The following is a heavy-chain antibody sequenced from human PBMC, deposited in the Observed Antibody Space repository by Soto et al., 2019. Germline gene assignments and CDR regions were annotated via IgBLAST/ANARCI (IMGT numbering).Heavy chain of an antibody. CDR2: ISYEGSNK. D-gene: IGHD2-15*01. Sequence: QVQLVESGGGVVQPGRSLRLSCAASGFPFSSYGMHWVRQAPGKGLEWVAHISYEGSNKHYTDSVKGRFTISRDNSKNMLYLQMSSLRAADTAVFYCVGGQYYFDYCGQGTRVSVSS. CDR3: VGGQYYFDY. CDR1: GFPFSSYG. V-gene: IGHV3-30*03. J-gene: IGHJ4*02.